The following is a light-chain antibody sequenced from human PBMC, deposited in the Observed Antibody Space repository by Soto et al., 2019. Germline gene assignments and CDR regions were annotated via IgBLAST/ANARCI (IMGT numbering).Light chain of an antibody. CDR1: QSVSSN. CDR2: GAP. CDR3: QHANSFPIT. J-gene: IGKJ5*01. V-gene: IGKV3-15*01. Sequence: EIVMTQSPVTLSVSPGERATLSCRASQSVSSNLAWYQQKAGQAPRLLIYGAPTSATPTPARFSGSPSPTDFTLTISSLPPEDFATYYCQHANSFPITFGQGTRLEI.